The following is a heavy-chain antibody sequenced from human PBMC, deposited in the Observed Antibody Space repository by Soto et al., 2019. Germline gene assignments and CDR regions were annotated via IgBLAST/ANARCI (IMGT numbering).Heavy chain of an antibody. CDR1: GGTFSSYA. D-gene: IGHD3-16*01. J-gene: IGHJ6*02. CDR2: IIPIFGTA. V-gene: IGHV1-69*06. CDR3: ARGGYALYGMDV. Sequence: QVQLVQSGAEVKNPGSSVTVACKASGGTFSSYAISWVRQAPGQGLEWMGGIIPIFGTANYAQKFQGRVTITADKSTSTAYMELSSLRSEDTAVYYCARGGYALYGMDVWGQGTTVTVSS.